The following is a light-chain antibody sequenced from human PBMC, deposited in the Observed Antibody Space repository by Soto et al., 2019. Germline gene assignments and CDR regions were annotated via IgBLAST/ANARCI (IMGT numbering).Light chain of an antibody. V-gene: IGKV3-20*01. CDR2: GAS. CDR1: QSVRSSY. Sequence: EIVLTQSPGTLPLSPGERATLNCRASQSVRSSYLAWYQQQPGQAPRLLIHGASRRATGIPDRFSGSGSGTDFTLTINRLEPEDFAVYFCQQYGDMWTFGQGTKVDIK. CDR3: QQYGDMWT. J-gene: IGKJ1*01.